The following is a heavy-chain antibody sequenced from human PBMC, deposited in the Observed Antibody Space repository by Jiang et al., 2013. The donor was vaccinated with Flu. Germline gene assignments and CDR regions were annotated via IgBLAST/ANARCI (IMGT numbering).Heavy chain of an antibody. V-gene: IGHV4-59*08. CDR2: IYYSGST. CDR1: GGSISSYY. D-gene: IGHD1-26*01. Sequence: GPGLVKPSETLSLTCTVSGGSISSYYWSWIRQPPGKGLEWIGYIYYSGSTNYNPSLKSRVTISVDTSKNQFSLKLSSVTAADTAVYYCARTLLGAILNAFDIWGQGTMVTVSS. CDR3: ARTLLGAILNAFDI. J-gene: IGHJ3*02.